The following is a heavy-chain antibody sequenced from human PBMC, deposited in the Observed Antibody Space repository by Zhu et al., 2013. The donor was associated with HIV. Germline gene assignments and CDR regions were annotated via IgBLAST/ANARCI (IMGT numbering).Heavy chain of an antibody. J-gene: IGHJ6*02. CDR3: ARGEAARHAGRYYYYYYGMDV. D-gene: IGHD6-13*01. CDR1: GGTFSSYA. Sequence: QVQLVQSGAEVKKPGSSVKVSCKSSGGTFSSYAISWVRQAPGQGLEWMGGIIPTFDTANYAQKFQGRVTITAGESTNTAYMELSSLRAEDTAVYYCARGEAARHAGRYYYYYYGMDVWGQGTTVTVSS. V-gene: IGHV1-69*01. CDR2: IIPTFDTA.